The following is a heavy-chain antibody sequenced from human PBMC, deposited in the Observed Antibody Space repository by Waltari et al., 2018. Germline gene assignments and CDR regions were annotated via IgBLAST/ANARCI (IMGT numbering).Heavy chain of an antibody. CDR1: GFTFSSYS. CDR3: ARSYSSGWYYFDY. Sequence: EVQLVESGGGLVKPGGSLRLSCAASGFTFSSYSMNWVRQAPGKGLEWVSSISSSSRYIYYADSVKGRFTISRDNAKNSLYLQMNSLRAEDTAVYYCARSYSSGWYYFDYWGQGTLVTVSS. V-gene: IGHV3-21*01. CDR2: ISSSSRYI. D-gene: IGHD6-19*01. J-gene: IGHJ4*02.